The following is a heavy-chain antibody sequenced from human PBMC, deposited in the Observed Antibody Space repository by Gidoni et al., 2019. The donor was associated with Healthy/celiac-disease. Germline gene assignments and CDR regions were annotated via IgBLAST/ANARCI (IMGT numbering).Heavy chain of an antibody. CDR3: ARRGDRSNVGFDP. V-gene: IGHV4-39*01. J-gene: IGHJ5*02. CDR2: IYYSGST. D-gene: IGHD2-21*01. CDR1: ISSSSYY. Sequence: ISSSSYYWGWIRQPPGKGLEWIGSIYYSGSTYYNPSLKSRVTISVDTSKNQFSLKLSSGTAADTAVYYCARRGDRSNVGFDPWGQGTLVTVSS.